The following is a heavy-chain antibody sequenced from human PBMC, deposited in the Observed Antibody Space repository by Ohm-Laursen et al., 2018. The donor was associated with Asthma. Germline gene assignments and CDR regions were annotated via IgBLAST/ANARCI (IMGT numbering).Heavy chain of an antibody. CDR1: GFTFGTYG. J-gene: IGHJ4*02. V-gene: IGHV3-30*18. Sequence: SLRLSCAASGFTFGTYGMHWVRQAPGKGLEWVAVISYDGSNKYYADSVKGRFTISRDNSKNTLYLQMNSLRAEDTAVYYCAKDRPQYSSSWEYYFDYWGQGTLVTVSS. D-gene: IGHD6-13*01. CDR3: AKDRPQYSSSWEYYFDY. CDR2: ISYDGSNK.